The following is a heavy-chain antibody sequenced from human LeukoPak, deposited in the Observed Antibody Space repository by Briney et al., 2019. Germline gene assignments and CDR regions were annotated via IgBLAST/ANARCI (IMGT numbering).Heavy chain of an antibody. D-gene: IGHD2-2*01. Sequence: GGSLRLSCAASGFTFSTYAMSWVRQAPGKGLGWVSVISGSGDRTYYADSVKGRFTISRDNSKNTLYLQMNSLRAEDTAVYCCRAAMGGADYFDHWGQGILVSVSS. CDR2: ISGSGDRT. CDR1: GFTFSTYA. CDR3: RAAMGGADYFDH. J-gene: IGHJ4*02. V-gene: IGHV3-23*01.